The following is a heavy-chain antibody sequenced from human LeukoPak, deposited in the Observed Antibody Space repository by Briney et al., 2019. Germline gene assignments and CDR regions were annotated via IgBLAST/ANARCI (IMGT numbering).Heavy chain of an antibody. Sequence: GESLRLSCAASGFIFSNYGMHWVRQAPGKGLEWVAFIRHDGYDKYYADSVKGRVTNSRDNSKKTLSLEVNSLRQEDTDGYYCANCAVSSGAYYFNYWGLGTLVIVSS. CDR1: GFIFSNYG. CDR2: IRHDGYDK. V-gene: IGHV3-30*02. CDR3: ANCAVSSGAYYFNY. D-gene: IGHD1-26*01. J-gene: IGHJ4*02.